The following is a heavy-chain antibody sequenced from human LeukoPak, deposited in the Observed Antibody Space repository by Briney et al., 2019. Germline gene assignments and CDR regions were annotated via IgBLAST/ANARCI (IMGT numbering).Heavy chain of an antibody. CDR2: IYTSGST. D-gene: IGHD3-10*01. CDR1: GGSISSYY. V-gene: IGHV4-4*07. CDR3: ARVGSGIYYKRYYYYYYMDV. J-gene: IGHJ6*03. Sequence: SETLSLTCTVSGGSISSYYWSWIRQPAGKGLEWIGRIYTSGSTYYNPSLKSRVTISVDTSKNQFSLKLSSVTAADTAVYYCARVGSGIYYKRYYYYYYMDVWGKGTTVTVSS.